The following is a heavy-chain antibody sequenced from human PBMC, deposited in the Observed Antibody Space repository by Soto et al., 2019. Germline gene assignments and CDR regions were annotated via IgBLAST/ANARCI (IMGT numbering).Heavy chain of an antibody. CDR2: FNHSGST. V-gene: IGHV4-34*01. D-gene: IGHD6-19*01. J-gene: IGHJ4*02. Sequence: SETLSLTCAVYGGSFSGYHWSWIRQPPGKGLEWIGEFNHSGSTKYNPSLKSRVMISADSSKNQFSLKLSSVAAADTAVYYCSRRAGYSSGWVYFDYWGQGTLVTVSS. CDR1: GGSFSGYH. CDR3: SRRAGYSSGWVYFDY.